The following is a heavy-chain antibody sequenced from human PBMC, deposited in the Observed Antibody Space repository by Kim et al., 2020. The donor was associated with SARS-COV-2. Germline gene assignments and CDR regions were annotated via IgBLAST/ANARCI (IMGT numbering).Heavy chain of an antibody. CDR2: I. J-gene: IGHJ3*02. CDR3: VRDRIGGAFVM. V-gene: IGHV3-48*02. D-gene: IGHD2-15*01. Sequence: IYYADSVEGRFTFSRDNAKNSLFLQMNRLRDEDTALYYCVRDRIGGAFVMWGQGTMVTVSS.